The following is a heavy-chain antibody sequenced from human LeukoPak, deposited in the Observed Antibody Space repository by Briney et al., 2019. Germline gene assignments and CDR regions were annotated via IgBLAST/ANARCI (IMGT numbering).Heavy chain of an antibody. CDR3: ARGRKQQLVPKYSYSYYMDV. Sequence: ASVRVSCKAAGYTFTSYDINWVRQATGRGLEWMGWMNPNSGNTGYTQKFQGRVTMTRNTSTSTAYMELSSLRSEDTAVYYCARGRKQQLVPKYSYSYYMDVWGKGTTVTASS. CDR2: MNPNSGNT. V-gene: IGHV1-8*01. CDR1: GYTFTSYD. J-gene: IGHJ6*03. D-gene: IGHD6-13*01.